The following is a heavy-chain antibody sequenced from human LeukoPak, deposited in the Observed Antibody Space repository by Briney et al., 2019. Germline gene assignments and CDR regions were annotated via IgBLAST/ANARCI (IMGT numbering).Heavy chain of an antibody. CDR3: ARVRGYYDSSGYDY. Sequence: SSETLSLTCTASGASISSYYWSWIRQPPGKGLEWIGYIYYSGSTNYNPALKSRVTISEDTSRNQISLKLSSVTAADTAVYYCARVRGYYDSSGYDYWGQGTLVTVSS. D-gene: IGHD3-22*01. CDR2: IYYSGST. J-gene: IGHJ4*02. V-gene: IGHV4-59*01. CDR1: GASISSYY.